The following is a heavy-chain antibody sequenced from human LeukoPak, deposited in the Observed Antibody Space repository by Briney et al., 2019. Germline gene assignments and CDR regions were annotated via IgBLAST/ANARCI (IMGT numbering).Heavy chain of an antibody. D-gene: IGHD3-10*01. CDR3: ARGKRFGELLYG. J-gene: IGHJ4*02. Sequence: ASVKVSCKASGYTFTSYDINWVRQATGQGLEWMGWMNPDSGNTGYAQKFQGRVTMTRNTSISTAYMELSSLTSEDTAVYYCARGKRFGELLYGWGQGTLVTVSP. V-gene: IGHV1-8*01. CDR2: MNPDSGNT. CDR1: GYTFTSYD.